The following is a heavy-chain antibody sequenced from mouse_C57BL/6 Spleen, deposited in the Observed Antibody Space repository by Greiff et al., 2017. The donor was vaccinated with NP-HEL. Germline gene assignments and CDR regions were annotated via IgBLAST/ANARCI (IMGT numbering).Heavy chain of an antibody. CDR2: IDPSDSYT. V-gene: IGHV1-69*01. CDR1: GYTFTSYW. D-gene: IGHD1-1*01. CDR3: AREGGTTVDY. J-gene: IGHJ2*01. Sequence: VQLQQPGAELVMPGASVKLSCKASGYTFTSYWMHWVKQRPGQGLEWIGEIDPSDSYTNYNQKFKGKSTLTVDKSSSTAYMQLSSLTSEDSAVYYCAREGGTTVDYWGQGTTLTVSS.